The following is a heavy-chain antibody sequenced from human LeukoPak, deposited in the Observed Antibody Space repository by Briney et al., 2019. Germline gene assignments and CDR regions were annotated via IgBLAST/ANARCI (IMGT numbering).Heavy chain of an antibody. CDR1: GYSISSGYY. Sequence: SETLSLTCAVPGYSISSGYYWGWIRQPPGKGLEWIGSIYHSGSTYYNPSLKSRVTISVDTSKNQFSLKLSSVTAADTAVYYCARANYDDSSGSIANWFDPWGQGTLVTVSS. CDR2: IYHSGST. J-gene: IGHJ5*02. CDR3: ARANYDDSSGSIANWFDP. D-gene: IGHD3-22*01. V-gene: IGHV4-38-2*01.